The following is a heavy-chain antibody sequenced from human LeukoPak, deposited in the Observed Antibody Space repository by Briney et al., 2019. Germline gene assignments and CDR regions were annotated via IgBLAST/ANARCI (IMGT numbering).Heavy chain of an antibody. V-gene: IGHV4-61*02. J-gene: IGHJ5*02. CDR2: IYTSGST. CDR3: ARGDYYDSNTVWFAP. CDR1: GGSISSGSYY. Sequence: SQTLSLTCTVSGGSISSGSYYWSWIRQPAGKRLEWIGRIYTSGSTDYNPSLRSRVTISVDTSKNQFSLRLSSVTAADTAVYYCARGDYYDSNTVWFAPWGQGTLVTVSS. D-gene: IGHD3-22*01.